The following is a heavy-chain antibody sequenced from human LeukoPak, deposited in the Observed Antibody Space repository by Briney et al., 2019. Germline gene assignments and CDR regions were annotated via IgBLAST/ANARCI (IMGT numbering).Heavy chain of an antibody. V-gene: IGHV3-9*01. CDR3: AKVGIRRAARPKFGCYFDY. Sequence: GGSLRLSCAASGFTFDDYAMHWVRQAPGKGLEWVSGISWNSGSIGYADSVKGRFTISRDNAKNSLYLQMNSLRAEDTALYYCAKVGIRRAARPKFGCYFDYWGQGTLVTVSS. D-gene: IGHD6-6*01. J-gene: IGHJ4*02. CDR2: ISWNSGSI. CDR1: GFTFDDYA.